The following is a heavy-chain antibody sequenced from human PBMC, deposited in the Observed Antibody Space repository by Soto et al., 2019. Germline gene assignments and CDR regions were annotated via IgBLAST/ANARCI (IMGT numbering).Heavy chain of an antibody. V-gene: IGHV1-46*03. CDR3: TRGLASGAY. Sequence: QVQLVQPGAEVKKPGASVKFSCKASGYIFTNFYIHWVRQAPGQGLEWIGIINPNGGSTNYAQNFQGRVTMNRETSTSTVYMDLSSLRSEDTAVNYCTRGLASGAYWGQGTLITVSS. J-gene: IGHJ4*02. D-gene: IGHD6-6*01. CDR2: INPNGGST. CDR1: GYIFTNFY.